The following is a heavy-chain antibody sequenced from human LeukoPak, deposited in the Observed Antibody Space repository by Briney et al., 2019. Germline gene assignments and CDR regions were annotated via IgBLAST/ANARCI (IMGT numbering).Heavy chain of an antibody. V-gene: IGHV4-4*07. CDR2: IYTSGSA. CDR3: ARVLGAAGGGFYYYYYMDV. D-gene: IGHD6-13*01. J-gene: IGHJ6*03. Sequence: SETLSLTYTVSGASVSSYFWSWIRQPAGKGLEWIGRIYTSGSANYNPSLKSRVTMSLDTSKNQFSLKLNSVTAADTAVYYCARVLGAAGGGFYYYYYMDVWGKGTTVTVSS. CDR1: GASVSSYF.